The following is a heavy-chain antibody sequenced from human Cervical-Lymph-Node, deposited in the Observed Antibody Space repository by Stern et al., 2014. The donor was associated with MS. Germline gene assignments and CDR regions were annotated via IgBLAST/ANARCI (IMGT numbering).Heavy chain of an antibody. Sequence: QLGQSGSEVRKPGSSVRVSCKASGDTFSSYALSWVRQAPGQGLEWVGGRIPFFGATRYGQKFQGRVNITPEESTGTAFMELSRLTSEDTAIYYCALRRSYYVYWGQGTLVTVSS. D-gene: IGHD1-26*01. CDR1: GDTFSSYA. J-gene: IGHJ4*02. CDR3: ALRRSYYVY. CDR2: RIPFFGAT. V-gene: IGHV1-69*01.